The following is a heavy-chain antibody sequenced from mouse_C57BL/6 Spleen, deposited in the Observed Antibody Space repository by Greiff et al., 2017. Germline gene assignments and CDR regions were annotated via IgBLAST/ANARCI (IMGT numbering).Heavy chain of an antibody. CDR3: VRNYYGSSWFAY. D-gene: IGHD1-1*01. Sequence: EVHLVESGGGLVKPGGSLKLSCAASGFTFSDYGMHWVRQAPEKGLEWVAYISSGSSTIYYADTVKGRFTISRDNAKNTLFLQMTSLRSEDTAMYYCVRNYYGSSWFAYWGQGTLVTVSA. V-gene: IGHV5-17*01. CDR1: GFTFSDYG. CDR2: ISSGSSTI. J-gene: IGHJ3*01.